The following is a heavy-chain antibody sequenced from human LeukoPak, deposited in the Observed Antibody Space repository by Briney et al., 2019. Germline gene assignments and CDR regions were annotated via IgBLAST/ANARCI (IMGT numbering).Heavy chain of an antibody. V-gene: IGHV4-34*01. Sequence: SETLSLTYAVYGGSFSGYYWSWIRQPPGKWLECIGEIKQGGSTNYNPSLKSRFTISVATPKNQFSLKLSSVTAADTAVYYCARGLSRLPRNYYGSGSYYTHWGQGTLVTVSS. CDR2: IKQGGST. CDR1: GGSFSGYY. CDR3: ARGLSRLPRNYYGSGSYYTH. D-gene: IGHD3-10*01. J-gene: IGHJ4*02.